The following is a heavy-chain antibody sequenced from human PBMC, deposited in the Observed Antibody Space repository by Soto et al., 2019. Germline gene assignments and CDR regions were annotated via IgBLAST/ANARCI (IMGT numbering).Heavy chain of an antibody. CDR3: ARDFLSVAGLYYYGMGV. V-gene: IGHV1-69*06. J-gene: IGHJ6*02. D-gene: IGHD6-19*01. CDR1: GGTFSSYA. CDR2: ITPIFGTA. Sequence: SVKVSCKASGGTFSSYAISWVRQAPGQGLEWMGGITPIFGTANYAQKFQGRVTITADKSTSTAYMELSGLRSEDTAVYYCARDFLSVAGLYYYGMGVWGQGTTDTVSS.